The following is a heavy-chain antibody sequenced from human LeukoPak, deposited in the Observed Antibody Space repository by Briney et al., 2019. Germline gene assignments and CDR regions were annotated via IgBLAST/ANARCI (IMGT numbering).Heavy chain of an antibody. J-gene: IGHJ3*02. CDR3: AREPTYYYDSSGYYSAFDI. D-gene: IGHD3-22*01. Sequence: GGSLRLSCAASGFTFSNYWMHWVRQAPGKGLVWVSRINSDGSSTNYADSVKGRFNISRDNAKNTLNLEMNSLRAEDTAVYYCAREPTYYYDSSGYYSAFDIWGQGTMVTVSS. V-gene: IGHV3-74*01. CDR1: GFTFSNYW. CDR2: INSDGSST.